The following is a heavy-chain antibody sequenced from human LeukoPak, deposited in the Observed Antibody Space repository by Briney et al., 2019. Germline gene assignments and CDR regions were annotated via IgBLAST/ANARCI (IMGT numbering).Heavy chain of an antibody. CDR3: ARDIPYRSGRLYDY. Sequence: GGSLRLSCAASGFTFSSYSMNWVRQAPGKGLEWVSSISSSSSYIYYADSVKGRFTFSRDNAKNSLYLQMNSLRAEDTAVYYCARDIPYRSGRLYDYWGQGTLVTVSS. J-gene: IGHJ4*02. CDR2: ISSSSSYI. D-gene: IGHD3-10*01. V-gene: IGHV3-21*01. CDR1: GFTFSSYS.